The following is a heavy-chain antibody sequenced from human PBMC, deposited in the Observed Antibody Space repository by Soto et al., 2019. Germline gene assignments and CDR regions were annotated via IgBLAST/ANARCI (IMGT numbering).Heavy chain of an antibody. CDR1: GYTFTSYG. CDR2: ISAYNGNT. Sequence: QVQLVQSGAEVKKPGASVKVSCKASGYTFTSYGISWVRQAPGQGLEWMGWISAYNGNTNYAQKFQGRVTVPIDTSTSTGYMELTSLTSDDTAVYYCARDNGPESDYWGQGTLLTVPS. D-gene: IGHD2-8*01. V-gene: IGHV1-18*01. CDR3: ARDNGPESDY. J-gene: IGHJ4*02.